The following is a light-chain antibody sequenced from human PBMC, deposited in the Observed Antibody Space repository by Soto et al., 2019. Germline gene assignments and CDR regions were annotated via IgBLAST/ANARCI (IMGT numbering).Light chain of an antibody. V-gene: IGKV1-12*01. CDR2: GAS. CDR1: QGINSS. J-gene: IGKJ5*01. CDR3: QQGSSFPPT. Sequence: DIQMTQSPSSVSASVGDRVTITCRASQGINSSLAWYQQRPGTAPKLLIYGASSLQSGVPSRFSGSGSGTDFTLTISSLQPEDFATYYCQQGSSFPPTFGQGTRLDIK.